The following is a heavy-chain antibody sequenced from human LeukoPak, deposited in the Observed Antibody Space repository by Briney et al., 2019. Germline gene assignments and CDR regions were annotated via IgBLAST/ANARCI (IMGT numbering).Heavy chain of an antibody. CDR2: MNPNSGNT. V-gene: IGHV1-8*01. J-gene: IGHJ4*02. CDR1: GYTFTSYD. D-gene: IGHD5-24*01. CDR3: AREGRDGYNYKDFDY. Sequence: ASVKVSCKASGYTFTSYDINWVRQATGQGLEWMGWMNPNSGNTGYAQKFQGRVTMTRDMSTSTVYMELSSLRSEDTAVYYCAREGRDGYNYKDFDYWGQGTLVTVSS.